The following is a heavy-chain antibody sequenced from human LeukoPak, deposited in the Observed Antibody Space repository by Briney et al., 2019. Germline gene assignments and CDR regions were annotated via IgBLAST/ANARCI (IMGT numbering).Heavy chain of an antibody. CDR1: GFTFSSYW. CDR2: IKQDGSEK. Sequence: PGGSLRLSCAASGFTFSSYWMSWVRQAPGKGLEWVANIKQDGSEKYYVDSVKGRFTISRDNAKNSLYLQMNSLRAEDTAVYYCARDLWGIAVAGPYGMDVWGQGTTVTVSS. D-gene: IGHD6-19*01. V-gene: IGHV3-7*01. CDR3: ARDLWGIAVAGPYGMDV. J-gene: IGHJ6*02.